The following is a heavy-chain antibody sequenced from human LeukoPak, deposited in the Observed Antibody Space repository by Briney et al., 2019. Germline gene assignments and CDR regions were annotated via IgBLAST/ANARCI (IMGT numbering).Heavy chain of an antibody. Sequence: PGGSLRLSCAASRFTLSSYWMHWVRQAPGKGLVWVSRINTDGSSTNYADSVKGRFTISRDHAMNTLYLQMNNLRAEDTAVYYCASRTGVYWGQGTLVSVSS. CDR1: RFTLSSYW. D-gene: IGHD1-14*01. CDR2: INTDGSST. V-gene: IGHV3-74*01. J-gene: IGHJ4*02. CDR3: ASRTGVY.